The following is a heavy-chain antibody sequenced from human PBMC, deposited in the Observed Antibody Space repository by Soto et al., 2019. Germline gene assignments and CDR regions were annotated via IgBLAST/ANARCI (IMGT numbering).Heavy chain of an antibody. J-gene: IGHJ5*02. Sequence: GASVKVSCKASGYTFTSYGISWVRQAPGQGLEWMGWISAYNGNTNYAQKLQGRVTMTTDTSTSTAYMELRSLRSDDTAVYYCARDEVYTATRWSSGWFDPWGQGTLVTVSS. CDR2: ISAYNGNT. CDR3: ARDEVYTATRWSSGWFDP. CDR1: GYTFTSYG. D-gene: IGHD4-4*01. V-gene: IGHV1-18*01.